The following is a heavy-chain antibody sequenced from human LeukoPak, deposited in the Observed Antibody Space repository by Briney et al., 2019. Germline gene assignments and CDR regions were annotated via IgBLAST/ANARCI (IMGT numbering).Heavy chain of an antibody. CDR1: GYSIRSDYY. D-gene: IGHD6-13*01. V-gene: IGHV4-38-2*01. Sequence: SETLSLTCAVSGYSIRSDYYWGWIRQPPGKGLEWIGSIYQSGSTHYNPSLKSRVTISIDTSKNQFSLKLSSMTTADTAVYYCARNSSWYFDYWGQGTLVTVSS. CDR3: ARNSSWYFDY. CDR2: IYQSGST. J-gene: IGHJ4*02.